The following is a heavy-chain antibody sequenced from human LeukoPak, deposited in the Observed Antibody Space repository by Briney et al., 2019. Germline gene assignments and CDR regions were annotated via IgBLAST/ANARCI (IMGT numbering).Heavy chain of an antibody. CDR1: GGSISSSSYY. D-gene: IGHD6-25*01. V-gene: IGHV4-39*01. Sequence: PSETLSLTCTVSGGSISSSSYYWGWIRQPPGKGLEWIGSIYYSGSTYYNPSLKSRVTISVDTSKNQFSLKLSSVTAADTAVHYCARHDRLPSLDEYFQHWGQGTLVTVSS. CDR2: IYYSGST. CDR3: ARHDRLPSLDEYFQH. J-gene: IGHJ1*01.